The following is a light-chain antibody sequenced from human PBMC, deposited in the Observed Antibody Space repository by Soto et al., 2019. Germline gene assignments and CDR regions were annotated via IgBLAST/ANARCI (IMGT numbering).Light chain of an antibody. CDR2: WAS. CDR1: QSVLYSPNNKNY. V-gene: IGKV4-1*01. Sequence: DIVLTQSPDSLGVSLGERATINCKSSQSVLYSPNNKNYLGWYQKKPGQPPKLLIYWASTRESGVPDRFSGSGSGTDFTLTISSLQAEDVAVYYCQQYYCSPRTFGQGTKVEIK. CDR3: QQYYCSPRT. J-gene: IGKJ1*01.